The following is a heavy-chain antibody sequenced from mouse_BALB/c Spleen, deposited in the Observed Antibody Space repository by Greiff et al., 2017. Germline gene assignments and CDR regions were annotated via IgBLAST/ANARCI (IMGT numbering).Heavy chain of an antibody. V-gene: IGHV2-6-7*01. CDR3: ARGGDGSSYYFDY. CDR2: IWGDGST. Sequence: VQLKESGPGLVAPSQSLSITCTVSGFSLTGYGVNWVRQPPGKGLEWLGMIWGDGSTDYNSALKSRLSISKDNSKSQVFLKMNSLQTDDTARYYCARGGDGSSYYFDYWGQGTTLTVSS. J-gene: IGHJ2*01. D-gene: IGHD1-1*01. CDR1: GFSLTGYG.